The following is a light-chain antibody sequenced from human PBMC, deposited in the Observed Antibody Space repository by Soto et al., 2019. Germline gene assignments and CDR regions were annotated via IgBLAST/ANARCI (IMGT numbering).Light chain of an antibody. CDR1: QGISNY. CDR2: AAS. J-gene: IGKJ2*01. Sequence: DIQMTQSPSAMSASVGDRVTITCRASQGISNYLAWFQQKPGKDPKRLIYAASNLQSGVPSRFSGSGSGTAFILTISSRQPEDVATYYCLQHSSIPPTFGQGTKLEIK. CDR3: LQHSSIPPT. V-gene: IGKV1-17*03.